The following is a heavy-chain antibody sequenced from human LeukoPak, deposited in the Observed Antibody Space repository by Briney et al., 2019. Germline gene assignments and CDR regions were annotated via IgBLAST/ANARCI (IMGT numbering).Heavy chain of an antibody. V-gene: IGHV4-59*11. D-gene: IGHD6-25*01. CDR3: ARDHLPAAAPGYYMDV. Sequence: PSGTLSLTCTVSGGSISSHFWSWIRQLPGKGLEWIGYIYNSGITNYNPSLKSRVTMSVDTSKNQFSLMLRSVTAADTAVYYCARDHLPAAAPGYYMDVWGKGTTVTVSS. CDR1: GGSISSHF. CDR2: IYNSGIT. J-gene: IGHJ6*03.